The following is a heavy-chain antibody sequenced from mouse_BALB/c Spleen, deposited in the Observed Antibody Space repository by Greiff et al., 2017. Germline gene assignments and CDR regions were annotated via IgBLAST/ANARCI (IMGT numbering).Heavy chain of an antibody. CDR3: AIGGLITTAWFAY. V-gene: IGHV1-87*01. J-gene: IGHJ3*01. CDR1: GYTFTSYW. CDR2: IYPGDGDT. D-gene: IGHD1-2*01. Sequence: QVQLQQSGAELARPGASVKLSCKASGYTFTSYWMQWVKQRPGQGLEWIGAIYPGDGDTRYTQKFKGKATLTADKSSSTAYMQLSSLASEDSAVYYCAIGGLITTAWFAYWGQGTLVTVSA.